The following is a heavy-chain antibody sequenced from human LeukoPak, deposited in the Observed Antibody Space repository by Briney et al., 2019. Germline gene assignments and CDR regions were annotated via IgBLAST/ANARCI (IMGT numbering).Heavy chain of an antibody. J-gene: IGHJ5*02. CDR1: GGSISSSSYY. V-gene: IGHV4-39*07. Sequence: SETLSLTCTVSGGSISSSSYYWGWIRQPPGKGLEWIGSIYYSGSTYYNPSLKSRVTISVDTSKNQFSLKLSSVTAADTAVYYCARGKRNYYDSSGPRFDPWGQGTLVTVSS. D-gene: IGHD3-22*01. CDR2: IYYSGST. CDR3: ARGKRNYYDSSGPRFDP.